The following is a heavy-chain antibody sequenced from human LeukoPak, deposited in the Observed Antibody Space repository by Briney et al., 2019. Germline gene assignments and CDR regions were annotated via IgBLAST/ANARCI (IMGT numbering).Heavy chain of an antibody. CDR2: MNPNSGNT. CDR3: ARVPPSGRKRWNAFDI. Sequence: GASVKVSCKASGYAFTSYDINWVRQATGQGLEWMGWMNPNSGNTGYAQKFQGRVTMTRNTSISTAYMELSSLRSEDTAVYYCARVPPSGRKRWNAFDIWGQGTMVTVSP. V-gene: IGHV1-8*01. D-gene: IGHD5-12*01. J-gene: IGHJ3*02. CDR1: GYAFTSYD.